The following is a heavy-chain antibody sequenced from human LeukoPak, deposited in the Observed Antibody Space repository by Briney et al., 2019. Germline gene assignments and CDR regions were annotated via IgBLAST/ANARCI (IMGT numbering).Heavy chain of an antibody. D-gene: IGHD2-21*01. CDR2: TYYRSKWYN. CDR3: CHSLSGRTGAFDI. V-gene: IGHV6-1*01. Sequence: SQTRSLTCAIAGDSVSSNSAAWNWIRQAPSRGLEWLGRTYYRSKWYNDYAVSVKSRITINPDTSKNQFSLQLDSVTPEDTAVYYCCHSLSGRTGAFDIWGRGTVVTVSS. J-gene: IGHJ3*02. CDR1: GDSVSSNSAA.